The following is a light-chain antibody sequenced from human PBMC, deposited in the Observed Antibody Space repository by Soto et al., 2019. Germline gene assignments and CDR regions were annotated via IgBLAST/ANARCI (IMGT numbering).Light chain of an antibody. J-gene: IGKJ1*01. CDR3: QQYGSSPPT. Sequence: EIVLTQSPGTLSLSPGERATLSCRASQSVSSSYLAWYQQKPGQAPRLLIYGASSRATGIPDRFSGSGSGTAFTLTISRLEPEDFAVYYWQQYGSSPPTFGQGTKVEIK. CDR1: QSVSSSY. V-gene: IGKV3-20*01. CDR2: GAS.